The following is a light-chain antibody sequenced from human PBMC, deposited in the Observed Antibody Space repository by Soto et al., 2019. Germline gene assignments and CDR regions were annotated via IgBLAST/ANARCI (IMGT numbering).Light chain of an antibody. CDR1: SSDVGDYNF. V-gene: IGLV2-14*01. CDR2: DVT. Sequence: QSVLTQPASVSGSPGQSITISCTGTSSDVGDYNFVSWYQQHPGKAPKLMIYDVTNRPSGISNRFSGSKSGNTASLTISGLQAKDEGDYYCSSYTSSGTLVLLGGGTKVTVL. J-gene: IGLJ2*01. CDR3: SSYTSSGTLVL.